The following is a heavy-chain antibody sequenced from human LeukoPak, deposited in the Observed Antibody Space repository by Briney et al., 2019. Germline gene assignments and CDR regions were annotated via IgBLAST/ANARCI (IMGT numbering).Heavy chain of an antibody. CDR3: TRDSGDAFDM. J-gene: IGHJ3*02. D-gene: IGHD3-10*01. CDR1: GLTVSIKQ. Sequence: LSGRSLSPACAPSGLTVSIKQTRSVRLAGRDGLECHSFVYIGGRTYYADSVKGRSTISRDNSKNTLYLQMNSLRAEDTAVYYCTRDSGDAFDMWGQGTMVTVSS. V-gene: IGHV3-53*01. CDR2: VYIGGRT.